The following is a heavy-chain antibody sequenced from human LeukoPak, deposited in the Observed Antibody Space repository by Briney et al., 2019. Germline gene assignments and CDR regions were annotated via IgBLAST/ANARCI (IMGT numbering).Heavy chain of an antibody. CDR1: GGSISSYY. CDR2: IYYSGST. D-gene: IGHD3-10*01. CDR3: ARSLRPSRITMVRENYYFDY. Sequence: SETLSLTCTVSGGSISSYYWSWIRQPPGKGLEWIGYIYYSGSTNYNPSLKSRVTISVDTSKNQFSLKLSSVTAADTAVYYCARSLRPSRITMVRENYYFDYWGQGTLVTVSS. J-gene: IGHJ4*02. V-gene: IGHV4-59*01.